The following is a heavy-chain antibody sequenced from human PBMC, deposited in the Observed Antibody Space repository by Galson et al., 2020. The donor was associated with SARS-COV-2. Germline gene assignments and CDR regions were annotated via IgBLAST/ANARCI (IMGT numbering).Heavy chain of an antibody. D-gene: IGHD3-9*01. CDR2: ISGSGDST. CDR3: AKRNSGYNILTGYYTPFDY. V-gene: IGHV3-23*01. J-gene: IGHJ4*02. CDR1: GFSFSSYA. Sequence: GGSLRLSCAASGFSFSSYAMTWVRQAPGKGLEWVSSISGSGDSTYSAASVRGRFTISRDNSKNTMYLQMNSLRAEDTAVYYCAKRNSGYNILTGYYTPFDYWGQGTLVTVSS.